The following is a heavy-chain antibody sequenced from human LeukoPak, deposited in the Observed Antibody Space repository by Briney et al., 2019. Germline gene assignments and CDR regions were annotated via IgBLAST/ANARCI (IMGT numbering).Heavy chain of an antibody. D-gene: IGHD3-3*01. V-gene: IGHV3-23*01. CDR3: AKVQSDFWSGYPYYFDY. J-gene: IGHJ4*02. CDR1: GFTFSSYA. Sequence: LTGGSLRLXCAASGFTFSSYAMRWVRQAPGKGLEWVSAISGSGGSTYYADSVKGRFTISRDNSKNTLYLQMNSLRAEDTAVYYCAKVQSDFWSGYPYYFDYWGQGTLVTVSS. CDR2: ISGSGGST.